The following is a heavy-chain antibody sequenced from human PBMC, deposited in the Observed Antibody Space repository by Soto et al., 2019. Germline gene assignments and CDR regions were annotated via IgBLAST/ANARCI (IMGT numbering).Heavy chain of an antibody. CDR2: SSSRRTYK. V-gene: IGHV3-21*01. CDR3: ARHILFDP. D-gene: IGHD3-3*02. J-gene: IGHJ5*02. Sequence: GGSLRLSCAASGFTFSSYSMRWVRQAPGKGLEWVSSSSSRRTYKYYADSVKGRSTISRDNAKNSLYLQMNSLRAEDTAVYYCARHILFDPWGQGTLVTVSS. CDR1: GFTFSSYS.